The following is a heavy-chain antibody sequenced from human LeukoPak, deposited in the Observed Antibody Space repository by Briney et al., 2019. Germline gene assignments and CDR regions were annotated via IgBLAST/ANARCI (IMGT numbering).Heavy chain of an antibody. CDR3: ATEIRYYYGSGSYYMSRFFDP. J-gene: IGHJ5*02. V-gene: IGHV1-24*01. CDR1: GYTLTELS. Sequence: RASVKVSCKVSGYTLTELSMHWVRQAPGKGLEWMGGFDPEDGETIYAQKFQGRVTMTEDTSTDTAYMELSSLRSGDTAVYYCATEIRYYYGSGSYYMSRFFDPWGQGTLVTVSS. CDR2: FDPEDGET. D-gene: IGHD3-10*01.